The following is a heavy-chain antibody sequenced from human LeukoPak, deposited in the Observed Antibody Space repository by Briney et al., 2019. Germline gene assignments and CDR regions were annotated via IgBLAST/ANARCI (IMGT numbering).Heavy chain of an antibody. D-gene: IGHD5-18*01. Sequence: PSETLSLTCTVSGGSISSSTYYWGWIRQPPGKGLEWIGSIYYSGSTYYNPSLKSRVTMSVDTSKKQFSLKLSSVTAADTAVYYCARDYGYSYGFQDYWGQGTLVTVSS. CDR3: ARDYGYSYGFQDY. CDR1: GGSISSSTYY. CDR2: IYYSGST. J-gene: IGHJ4*02. V-gene: IGHV4-39*07.